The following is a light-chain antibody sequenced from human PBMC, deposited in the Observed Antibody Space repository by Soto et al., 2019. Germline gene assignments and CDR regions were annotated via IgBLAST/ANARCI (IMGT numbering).Light chain of an antibody. CDR3: QRYGGSPPIT. Sequence: EIVLTQSPGSLSLSPVERATLSCRASHSVSSSYLAWYQQKPGQAPRLIMYGASSRATGIPDRFSGSGSGTDFTLTISRREPEDFAVYYCQRYGGSPPITFGQGTRLEIK. V-gene: IGKV3-20*01. CDR1: HSVSSSY. CDR2: GAS. J-gene: IGKJ5*01.